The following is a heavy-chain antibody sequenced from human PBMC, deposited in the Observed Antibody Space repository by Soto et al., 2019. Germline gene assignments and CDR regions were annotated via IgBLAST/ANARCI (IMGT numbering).Heavy chain of an antibody. CDR2: IIPITGTA. J-gene: IGHJ6*02. Sequence: SVKVSCKASGGTFGSYAIIWVRQAPGQGPEWMGGIIPITGTANYAQKFQGRVTITADESTSTASMQLSSLRSEDTAVYYCARSQGSSTSLEIYYYYYYGMDVWGQGTTVTVSS. V-gene: IGHV1-69*13. D-gene: IGHD2-2*01. CDR1: GGTFGSYA. CDR3: ARSQGSSTSLEIYYYYYYGMDV.